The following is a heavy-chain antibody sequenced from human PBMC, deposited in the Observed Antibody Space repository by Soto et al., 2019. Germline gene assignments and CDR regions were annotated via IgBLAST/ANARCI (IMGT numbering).Heavy chain of an antibody. CDR2: IDSSGTT. Sequence: QGQLQESGPGVVKPSQTLSLTCTVSGGYIRSGGYYWTWIRQRPGGGLEWLAYIDSSGTTFYNSSLGSRVIISVDTSKNEFYLKLTSVTPADTAVYFCAGSPPRGTDIWGQGTLITVSP. J-gene: IGHJ4*02. D-gene: IGHD2-21*02. CDR1: GGYIRSGGYY. CDR3: AGSPPRGTDI. V-gene: IGHV4-31*03.